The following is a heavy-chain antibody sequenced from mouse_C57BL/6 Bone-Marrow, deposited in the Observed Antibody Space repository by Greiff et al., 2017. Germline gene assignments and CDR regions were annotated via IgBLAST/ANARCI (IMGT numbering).Heavy chain of an antibody. CDR3: ARISPDYYGYDGEN. CDR1: GFSLTSYG. J-gene: IGHJ4*01. CDR2: IWSGGST. Sequence: VQLQQSGPGLVQPSQSLSITCTVSGFSLTSYGVHWVRQSPGKGLEWLGVIWSGGSTDYNAAFISRLSISKDNSKSQVFFKMNSLQADDTAIYYCARISPDYYGYDGENWGQGTSGTVSS. D-gene: IGHD2-2*01. V-gene: IGHV2-2*01.